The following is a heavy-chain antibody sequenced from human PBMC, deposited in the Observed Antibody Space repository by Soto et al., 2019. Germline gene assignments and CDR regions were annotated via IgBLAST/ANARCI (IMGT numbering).Heavy chain of an antibody. CDR2: INHSGST. CDR3: ARAEGGYYYYYGMDV. D-gene: IGHD3-16*01. J-gene: IGHJ6*02. V-gene: IGHV4-34*01. CDR1: GGSFSGYY. Sequence: QVQLQQWGAGLLKPSETLSLTCAVYGGSFSGYYWSWIRQPPGKGLEWIGEINHSGSTNYNPSLKSRVTISVDTSKSQFSLKLSSVTAADTAVYYCARAEGGYYYYYGMDVWGQGTTVTVSS.